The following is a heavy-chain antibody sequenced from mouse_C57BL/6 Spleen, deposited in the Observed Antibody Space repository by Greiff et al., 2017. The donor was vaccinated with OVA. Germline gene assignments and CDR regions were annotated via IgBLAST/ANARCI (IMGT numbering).Heavy chain of an antibody. J-gene: IGHJ4*01. CDR3: ARYKALAMDY. V-gene: IGHV7-3*01. CDR1: GFTFTDYY. Sequence: DVQLVESGGGLVQPGGSLSLSCAASGFTFTDYYMSWVRQPPGKALEWLGFIRNKANGYTTEYSASMKGRFTISRDNSQSILYLQMNALRAEDSATYYCARYKALAMDYWGQGTSVTVSS. CDR2: IRNKANGYTT.